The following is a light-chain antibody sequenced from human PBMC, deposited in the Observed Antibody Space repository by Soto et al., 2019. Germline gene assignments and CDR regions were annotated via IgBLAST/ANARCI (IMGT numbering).Light chain of an antibody. J-gene: IGKJ1*01. CDR2: GAS. CDR3: QQYASSTKT. V-gene: IGKV3-20*01. Sequence: EIVLSQSPGTLSLSPGERATLACRASQSVSSSYLAWYQQKPGQAPRLLIYGASSRATGIPDRFSGSGSGTDFTLTIRRLEPEDFAVYYCQQYASSTKTFGQGTKVEIK. CDR1: QSVSSSY.